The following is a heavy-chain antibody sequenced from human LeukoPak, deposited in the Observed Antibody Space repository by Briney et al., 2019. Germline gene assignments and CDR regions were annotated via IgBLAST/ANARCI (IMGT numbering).Heavy chain of an antibody. J-gene: IGHJ6*04. CDR3: AELGITMIGGV. V-gene: IGHV3-48*04. CDR2: ISSSGSTI. D-gene: IGHD3-10*02. Sequence: GGSLRLSCAASGFIFSNYSMNWVRQAPGKGLEWVSYISSSGSTIYYADSVKGRFTISRDNAKNSLYLQMNSLRAEDTAVYYCAELGITMIGGVWGKGTTVTISS. CDR1: GFIFSNYS.